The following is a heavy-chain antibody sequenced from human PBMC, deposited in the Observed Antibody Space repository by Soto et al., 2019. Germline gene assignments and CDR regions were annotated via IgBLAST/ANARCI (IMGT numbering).Heavy chain of an antibody. CDR2: ISSSSSTI. CDR1: GFTFSSYS. Sequence: EVQLVESGGGLVQPGGSLRLSCAASGFTFSSYSMNWVRQAPGKGREWVSYISSSSSTIYYADSVKGRFTISRDNAKNSLYLQMTSLRDEDTAVYYCAREGGNLNWFDPWGQGTLVTVSS. V-gene: IGHV3-48*02. CDR3: AREGGNLNWFDP. D-gene: IGHD1-26*01. J-gene: IGHJ5*02.